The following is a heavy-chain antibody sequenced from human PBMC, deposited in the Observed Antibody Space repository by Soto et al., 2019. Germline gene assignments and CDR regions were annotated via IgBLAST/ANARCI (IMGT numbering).Heavy chain of an antibody. CDR2: IYYSGST. CDR1: GGSISSGGYY. J-gene: IGHJ4*02. Sequence: SETLSLTCTVSGGSISSGGYYWSWIRQHPGKGLEWIGYIYYSGSTYYNPSLKSRVTISVDTSKNQFSLKLSSVTAADTAVYYCARVSYGYWPFFDYWGQGTLVTVSS. V-gene: IGHV4-31*03. D-gene: IGHD5-18*01. CDR3: ARVSYGYWPFFDY.